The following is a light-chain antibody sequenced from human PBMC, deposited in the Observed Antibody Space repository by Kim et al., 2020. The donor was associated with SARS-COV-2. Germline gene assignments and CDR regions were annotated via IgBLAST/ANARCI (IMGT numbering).Light chain of an antibody. V-gene: IGKV3-20*01. J-gene: IGKJ1*01. Sequence: SPGEKSTLSCKASETVSSTYLACYQQKPGQAPRVVIYGATRRATGIPDRFSGSGSGTDFILTISSLAPEDFTVYYCQKFGSSPRAFGQGTKVDIK. CDR2: GAT. CDR3: QKFGSSPRA. CDR1: ETVSSTY.